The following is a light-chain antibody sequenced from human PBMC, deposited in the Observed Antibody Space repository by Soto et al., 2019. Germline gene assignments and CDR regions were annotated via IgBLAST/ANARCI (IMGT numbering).Light chain of an antibody. CDR1: NSNIGSNA. CDR2: YND. J-gene: IGLJ3*02. V-gene: IGLV1-36*01. Sequence: QLVLTQSPSVSGAPRQSVNISCSGNNSNIGSNAVHWYQQLPGKAPKLLLYYNDMLPSGVSDRFSGSKSVTSASLAISGLQSEDEGDYYCATWDDRLTAWVFGGGTKVTVL. CDR3: ATWDDRLTAWV.